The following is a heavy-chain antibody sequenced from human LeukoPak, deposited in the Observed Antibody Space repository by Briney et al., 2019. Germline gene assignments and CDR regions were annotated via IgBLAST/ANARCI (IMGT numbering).Heavy chain of an antibody. Sequence: GGSLRLSCAASGFTFSSYSMNWVRQAPGKELEWVSYISSSSSTIYYADSVKGRFTTSRDNAKNSLYLQMNSLRAEDTAVYYCARDRFMLFSPHGIMDVWGQGTTVTVSS. V-gene: IGHV3-48*01. CDR2: ISSSSSTI. J-gene: IGHJ6*02. D-gene: IGHD3/OR15-3a*01. CDR1: GFTFSSYS. CDR3: ARDRFMLFSPHGIMDV.